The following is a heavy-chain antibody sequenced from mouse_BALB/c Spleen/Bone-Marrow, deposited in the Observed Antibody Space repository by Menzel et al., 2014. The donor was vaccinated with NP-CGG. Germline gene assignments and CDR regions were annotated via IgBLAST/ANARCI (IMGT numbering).Heavy chain of an antibody. Sequence: VQGVESGPGLVAPSQSLSITCTVSGFSLSRYSIHWIRPPPGNGLEWLGMIWGGGSTDYNSALKSRLSISKDNSKSQVFLKMNSLQTDDTAIYYCARNLRDPFAYWGQGTLVTVSA. J-gene: IGHJ3*01. CDR1: GFSLSRYS. CDR3: ARNLRDPFAY. CDR2: IWGGGST. V-gene: IGHV2-6-4*01.